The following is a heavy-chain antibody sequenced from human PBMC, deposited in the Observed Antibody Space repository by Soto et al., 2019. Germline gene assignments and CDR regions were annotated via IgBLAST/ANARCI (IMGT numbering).Heavy chain of an antibody. V-gene: IGHV3-74*03. CDR3: ARSCYGDSNSCWALDV. Sequence: GGSLRLSCTASGFILGNYWMHWVRQAPGEGLVWVSRINGDGRTTTYADSVKGRFTISRDNARNTLYLQMTSLRPDDTAVYFCARSCYGDSNSCWALDVWGQGTMVTVSS. CDR1: GFILGNYW. CDR2: INGDGRTT. J-gene: IGHJ3*01. D-gene: IGHD4-17*01.